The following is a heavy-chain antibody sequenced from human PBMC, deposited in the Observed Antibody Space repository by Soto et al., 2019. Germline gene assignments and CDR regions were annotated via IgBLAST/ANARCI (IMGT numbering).Heavy chain of an antibody. CDR2: IYYSGST. CDR1: GGSISSRNYY. D-gene: IGHD2-21*02. J-gene: IGHJ5*02. Sequence: PSETLSLTCTVSGGSISSRNYYWGWIRQPPGKGLEWVGSIYYSGSTYYNSSLKSRVTVSVDTSKNQFSLKLSSVTAADTAVYYCARHPSDFWFDPWGQGTLVTVSS. CDR3: ARHPSDFWFDP. V-gene: IGHV4-39*01.